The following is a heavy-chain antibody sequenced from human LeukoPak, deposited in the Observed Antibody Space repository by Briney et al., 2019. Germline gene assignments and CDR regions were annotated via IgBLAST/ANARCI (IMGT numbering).Heavy chain of an antibody. J-gene: IGHJ4*02. CDR2: INHSEST. CDR3: ARGLYCSSTSCYAVGHTISYYFDY. Sequence: PSETLSLTCAVYGGSFSGYYWSWIRQPPGKGLEWIGEINHSESTNYNPSLKSRVTISVDTSKNQFSLKLSSVTAADTAVYYCARGLYCSSTSCYAVGHTISYYFDYWGQGTLVTVSS. D-gene: IGHD2-2*01. V-gene: IGHV4-34*01. CDR1: GGSFSGYY.